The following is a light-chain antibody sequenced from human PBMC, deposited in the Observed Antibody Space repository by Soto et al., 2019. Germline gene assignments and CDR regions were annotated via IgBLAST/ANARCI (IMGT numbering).Light chain of an antibody. CDR2: GAS. CDR3: QQYNNWPPFT. V-gene: IGKV3-15*01. Sequence: EIVMTQSPATLSVSPGERATLSCRASQSVSGNLAWYQQKPGQAPRLLIYGASTRATGIPARFSGSGSGTEVTLSISSLQSEDFAVYYWQQYNNWPPFTFGPGTKVDIK. J-gene: IGKJ3*01. CDR1: QSVSGN.